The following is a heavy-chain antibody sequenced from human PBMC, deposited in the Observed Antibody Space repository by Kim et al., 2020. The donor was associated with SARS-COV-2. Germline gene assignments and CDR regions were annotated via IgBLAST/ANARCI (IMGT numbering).Heavy chain of an antibody. D-gene: IGHD5-12*01. Sequence: SETLSLTCAVSGGSFSGYYWSWIRQPPGKGLEWIGEINHSGSTNYNPSLKSRVTISVDTSKNQFFLMLSTVTAADTAVYYCARDRGYSGYDYKYWGQGT. CDR1: GGSFSGYY. J-gene: IGHJ4*02. V-gene: IGHV4-34*01. CDR2: INHSGST. CDR3: ARDRGYSGYDYKY.